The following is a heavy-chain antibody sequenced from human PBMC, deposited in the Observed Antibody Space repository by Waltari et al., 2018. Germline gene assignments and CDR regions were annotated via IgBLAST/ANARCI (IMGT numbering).Heavy chain of an antibody. J-gene: IGHJ4*02. D-gene: IGHD5-18*01. Sequence: EVRLEESGGGLVQPGGSLRLYCPAPGFAFSSYWMHWVRQAQGKGLVWVSRIDDDGSGTTYADSVMGRFTISRDNAKNTVYLEMNSLRAEDTAVYYCSRSPAGYSRSDYWGQGTLVTVSS. CDR1: GFAFSSYW. CDR3: SRSPAGYSRSDY. CDR2: IDDDGSGT. V-gene: IGHV3-74*01.